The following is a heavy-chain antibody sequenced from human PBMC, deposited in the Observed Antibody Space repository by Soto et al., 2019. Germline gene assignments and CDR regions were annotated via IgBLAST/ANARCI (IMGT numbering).Heavy chain of an antibody. CDR3: ARTRVTLDYYDSSGYYGGPFDY. V-gene: IGHV1-69*01. Sequence: QVQLVQSGAEVKKPGSSVKVSCKASGGTFSSYAISWVRQAPGQGLEWMGGIIPIFGTASYAQKFQGRVTITADESTSTAYMELSSLRSEDTAVYYCARTRVTLDYYDSSGYYGGPFDYWGQGTLVTVSS. CDR2: IIPIFGTA. J-gene: IGHJ4*02. D-gene: IGHD3-22*01. CDR1: GGTFSSYA.